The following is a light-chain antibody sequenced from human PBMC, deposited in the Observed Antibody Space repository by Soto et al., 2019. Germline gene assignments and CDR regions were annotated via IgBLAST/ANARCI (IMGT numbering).Light chain of an antibody. V-gene: IGKV1-5*03. CDR2: KAS. CDR3: QQYGSSPRT. Sequence: DIQMTQSPSTLSASVGDRVTITCRASQSISTWLSWYQQKPGKAPKVLIYKASNLQSGVSSRFSGSGSGTEFTLTISRLEPEDFAVYYCQQYGSSPRTFGQGTKVDI. CDR1: QSISTW. J-gene: IGKJ1*01.